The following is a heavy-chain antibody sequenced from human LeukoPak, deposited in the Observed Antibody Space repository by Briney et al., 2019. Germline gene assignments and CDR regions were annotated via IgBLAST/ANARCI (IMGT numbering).Heavy chain of an antibody. J-gene: IGHJ6*03. CDR2: INPNSGNT. D-gene: IGHD2-2*01. Sequence: ASVKVSCKASGYSFTGYYIHWVRQAPGQGLEWMGWINPNSGNTGYAQKFQGRVTITRNTSISTAYMELSSQRSEDTAVYYCARGPVDQLGYYYYMDVWGKGTTVTVSS. CDR1: GYSFTGYY. CDR3: ARGPVDQLGYYYYMDV. V-gene: IGHV1-8*03.